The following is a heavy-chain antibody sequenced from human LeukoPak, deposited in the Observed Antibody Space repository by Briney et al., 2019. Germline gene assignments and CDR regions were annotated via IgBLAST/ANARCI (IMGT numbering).Heavy chain of an antibody. CDR3: ARGKKYPGVFDY. D-gene: IGHD2/OR15-2a*01. V-gene: IGHV4-59*01. Sequence: SETLSLTCSVSFGSIRDYYWSWIRPPPGEGLEWIGYIYNSGTTNYNPSLKGQVTISVDTSKNQFSLKLSSVTAADTAVYYCARGKKYPGVFDYWGQGTQVTVSS. CDR2: IYNSGTT. CDR1: FGSIRDYY. J-gene: IGHJ4*02.